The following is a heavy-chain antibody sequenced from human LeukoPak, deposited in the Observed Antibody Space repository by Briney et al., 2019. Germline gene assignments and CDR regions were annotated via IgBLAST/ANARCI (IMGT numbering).Heavy chain of an antibody. CDR1: GYTFTDYY. CDR2: INPNSGGT. D-gene: IGHD6-13*01. Sequence: ASVKVSCKASGYTFTDYYMHWVRQAPGQGLEWMGWINPNSGGTNYAQKFQGRVTMTTDTSISTAYLEVSRLRSDDTAVYYCARVRIGQQLDKYYYYAMDVWGQGTTVTVSS. V-gene: IGHV1-2*02. CDR3: ARVRIGQQLDKYYYYAMDV. J-gene: IGHJ6*02.